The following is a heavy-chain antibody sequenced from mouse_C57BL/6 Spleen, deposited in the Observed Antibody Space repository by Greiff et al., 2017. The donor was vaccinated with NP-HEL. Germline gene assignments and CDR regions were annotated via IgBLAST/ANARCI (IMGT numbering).Heavy chain of an antibody. CDR2: IYPRSGNT. V-gene: IGHV1-81*01. J-gene: IGHJ2*01. Sequence: QVQLKESGAELARPGASVKLSCKASGYTFTSYGISWVKQRTGQGLEWIGEIYPRSGNTYYNEKFKGKATLTADKSSSTAYMELRSLTSEDSAVYFCAREALDYFDYWGQGTTLTVSS. CDR1: GYTFTSYG. CDR3: AREALDYFDY.